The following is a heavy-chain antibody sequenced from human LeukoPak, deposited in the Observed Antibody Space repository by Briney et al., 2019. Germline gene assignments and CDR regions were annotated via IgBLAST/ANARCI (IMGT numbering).Heavy chain of an antibody. D-gene: IGHD2-21*02. CDR1: GFTFSSYS. J-gene: IGHJ4*02. Sequence: GGSLRLSCAASGFTFSSYSVTWVRQAPGKGLEWVSYFSSSSSAISYADSVKGRLTISRDNAKNSLYLQMNSLRDEDTAVYYCARVCGGDCYHLDYWGQGTLVTVSS. V-gene: IGHV3-48*02. CDR2: FSSSSSAI. CDR3: ARVCGGDCYHLDY.